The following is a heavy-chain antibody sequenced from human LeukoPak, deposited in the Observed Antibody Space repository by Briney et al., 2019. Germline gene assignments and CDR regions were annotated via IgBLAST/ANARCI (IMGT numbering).Heavy chain of an antibody. V-gene: IGHV3-66*01. CDR2: IYSGGNT. J-gene: IGHJ5*02. Sequence: TGGSLRLSCAASGFTVRSNYMSWVRQAPGKGLEWVSVIYSGGNTYYADSVKGRFTISRDNSKGTLYLQMNSLRVEDTAVYYCARVNWDYDSRSFDPWGQGTLVTVSS. CDR3: ARVNWDYDSRSFDP. CDR1: GFTVRSNY. D-gene: IGHD5-12*01.